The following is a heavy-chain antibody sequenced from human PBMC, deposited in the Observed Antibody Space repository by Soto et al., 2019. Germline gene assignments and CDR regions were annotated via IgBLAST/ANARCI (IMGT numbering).Heavy chain of an antibody. CDR3: ARRASDYCSAGGCYWGY. J-gene: IGHJ4*02. CDR1: GFTVSKNY. Sequence: EVQLVESGGGLVQPGGSRRLSCAASGFTVSKNYLSWVRQAPGKGLEWVSVIYSGGNTSNADSVRGRFTISRDNSKNTLYLQMNSLRAEDTAVYYCARRASDYCSAGGCYWGYWGQGTLVTVSS. D-gene: IGHD2-15*01. CDR2: IYSGGNT. V-gene: IGHV3-66*04.